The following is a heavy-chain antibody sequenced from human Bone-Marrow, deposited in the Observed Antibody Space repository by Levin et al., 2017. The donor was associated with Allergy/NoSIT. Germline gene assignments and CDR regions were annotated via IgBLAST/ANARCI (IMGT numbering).Heavy chain of an antibody. D-gene: IGHD4-17*01. Sequence: SCAASGFTFSSFAVSWVRQAPGKGLEWVAGISGSGDITYYADSVKGRFTISRDKLKNMVYLQMNSLRAEDTAVYYCAKDLSVNTPHWFDPWGQGTLVTVSS. J-gene: IGHJ5*02. V-gene: IGHV3-23*01. CDR1: GFTFSSFA. CDR3: AKDLSVNTPHWFDP. CDR2: ISGSGDIT.